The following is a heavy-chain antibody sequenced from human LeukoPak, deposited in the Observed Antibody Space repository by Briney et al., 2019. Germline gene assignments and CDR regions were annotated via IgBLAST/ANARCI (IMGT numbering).Heavy chain of an antibody. Sequence: SETLSLTCAVYGGSFSGYYWSWIRQPPGKGLEWIGEINHSGSTNYNPSLKSRVTISVDTSKKQFSLNLSSVTAADTAVYYCAKPFGPVSRGYFQHWGQATLLTVSS. CDR1: GGSFSGYY. D-gene: IGHD3-10*01. V-gene: IGHV4-34*01. J-gene: IGHJ1*01. CDR2: INHSGST. CDR3: AKPFGPVSRGYFQH.